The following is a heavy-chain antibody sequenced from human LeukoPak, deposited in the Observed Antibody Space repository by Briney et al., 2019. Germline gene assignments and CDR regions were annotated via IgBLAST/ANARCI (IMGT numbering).Heavy chain of an antibody. CDR3: ARDCSSSSCYGGFDY. CDR2: IYSSEST. CDR1: GCSFSGYY. Sequence: SETLSLTCTVSGCSFSGYYCSWIRQAAGKGLEWIGRIYSSESTNYNPSLKSRVTMSVDTPKNQFSLKLSSVTAADTAVYYCARDCSSSSCYGGFDYWGQGTLVTVSP. J-gene: IGHJ4*02. V-gene: IGHV4-4*07. D-gene: IGHD2-2*01.